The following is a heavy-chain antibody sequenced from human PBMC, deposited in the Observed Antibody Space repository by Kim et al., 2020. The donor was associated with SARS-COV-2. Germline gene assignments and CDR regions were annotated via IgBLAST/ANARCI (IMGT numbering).Heavy chain of an antibody. Sequence: GGSLRLSCAASGFTFSSYAMSWVRQAPGKGLEWVSAISGSGGSTYYADSVKGRFTISRDNSKNTLYLQMNSLRAEDTAVYYCAKGSNRFLEWLFSGTWGLVFDYWGQGTLVTVSS. CDR3: AKGSNRFLEWLFSGTWGLVFDY. CDR1: GFTFSSYA. J-gene: IGHJ4*02. CDR2: ISGSGGST. D-gene: IGHD3-3*01. V-gene: IGHV3-23*01.